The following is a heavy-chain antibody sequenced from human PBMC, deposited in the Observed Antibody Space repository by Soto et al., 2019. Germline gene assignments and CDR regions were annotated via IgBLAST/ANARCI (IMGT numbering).Heavy chain of an antibody. V-gene: IGHV3-30-3*01. J-gene: IGHJ6*02. CDR1: GFTFSSYG. CDR3: ARDLRGCSGGTCYSTYHYGMDV. CDR2: ISYDGSEK. D-gene: IGHD2-15*01. Sequence: VQLVESGGGVVQPGRSLRLSCAASGFTFSSYGIHWVRQAPGKGLEWVAVISYDGSEKYYADSVKGRFTISRDNSKHTLFLQMSSLRPDDTAVYYCARDLRGCSGGTCYSTYHYGMDVWGQGTTVTVSS.